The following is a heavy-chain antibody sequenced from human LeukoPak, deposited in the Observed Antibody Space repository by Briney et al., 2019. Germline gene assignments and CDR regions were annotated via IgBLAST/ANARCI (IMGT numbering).Heavy chain of an antibody. Sequence: GGSLRLSCAASGFTFSSYAMSWVRQAPGKGLEWVSAISGSGGSTYYADSVKGRFTISRDNSKNTLYLQMNSPRAEDTAVYYCAKLLRYFSDAFDIWGQGTMVTVSS. CDR2: ISGSGGST. CDR1: GFTFSSYA. D-gene: IGHD3-9*01. J-gene: IGHJ3*02. V-gene: IGHV3-23*01. CDR3: AKLLRYFSDAFDI.